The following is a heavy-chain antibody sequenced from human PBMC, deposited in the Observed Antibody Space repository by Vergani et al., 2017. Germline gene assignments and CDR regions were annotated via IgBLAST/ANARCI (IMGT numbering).Heavy chain of an antibody. D-gene: IGHD5-18*01. CDR2: ISSSSSYI. CDR1: GFTSSSYS. V-gene: IGHV3-21*01. Sequence: EVQLVVSGGGLVKPGGSLRVSCAASGFTSSSYSMNWVRPPPGKWLEWVSSISSSSSYIYYADSVKGRFTISRDNAKNSLYLQMNSLRADDTAVYYCARSVDTAIVPPLWGQGTLVTVSS. J-gene: IGHJ4*02. CDR3: ARSVDTAIVPPL.